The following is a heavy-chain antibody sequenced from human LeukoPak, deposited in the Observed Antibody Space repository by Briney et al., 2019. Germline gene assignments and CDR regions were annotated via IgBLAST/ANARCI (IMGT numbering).Heavy chain of an antibody. J-gene: IGHJ4*02. CDR3: GRDHGYSGYDFFDY. D-gene: IGHD5-12*01. V-gene: IGHV4-61*01. CDR1: GGSVSSGSYC. CDR2: IYYSWST. Sequence: SETLSLTCTVSGGSVSSGSYCWSWIRQPPGKGLEWIGYIYYSWSTTYNPSLKSRVSISVDTSKNQISLKLRSVTAADTAVYYYGRDHGYSGYDFFDYWGQGTLVTVSS.